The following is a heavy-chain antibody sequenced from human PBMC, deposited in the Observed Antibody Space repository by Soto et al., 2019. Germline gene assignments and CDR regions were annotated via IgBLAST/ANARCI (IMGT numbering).Heavy chain of an antibody. CDR3: ARVLVGATPNFDY. Sequence: ASVKVSCKASGYTFTSYAMHWVRQAPGQRLEWMGWINAGNGNTKYSQKFQGRVTITRDTSASTAYMELSSLRSEDTAVYYCARVLVGATPNFDYWGQGTLVTVSS. J-gene: IGHJ4*02. CDR1: GYTFTSYA. D-gene: IGHD1-26*01. CDR2: INAGNGNT. V-gene: IGHV1-3*01.